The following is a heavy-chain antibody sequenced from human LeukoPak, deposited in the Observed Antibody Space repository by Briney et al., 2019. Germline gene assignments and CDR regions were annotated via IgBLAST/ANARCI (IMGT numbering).Heavy chain of an antibody. CDR3: VKDDSYYYDSGIYPY. CDR2: ISNTGVST. CDR1: GFTFSSFA. Sequence: GGSLRLSCSASGFTFSSFALHWVRQAPGKGLEYFSGISNTGVSTYYADSVTGRFTISRDNSKNTLYLQMGSLRAEDTAIYYCVKDDSYYYDSGIYPYWGQGTLVTVSS. D-gene: IGHD3-10*01. J-gene: IGHJ4*02. V-gene: IGHV3-64D*06.